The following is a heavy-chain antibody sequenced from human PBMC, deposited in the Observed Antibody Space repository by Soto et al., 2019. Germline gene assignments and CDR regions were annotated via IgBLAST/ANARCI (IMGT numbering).Heavy chain of an antibody. J-gene: IGHJ6*02. CDR3: ARDRDGGWFHMDV. CDR2: IWSDGKKE. D-gene: IGHD6-19*01. Sequence: QVQLVESGGGVVQPGRSLRLSCVGSGFPFWHYGMHWVRQAQGKGLEWVAVIWSDGKKESYADFVKGRFAISRDNFKDTFYLQMHSLRAEDTAVYYCARDRDGGWFHMDVWGQGTMVTVSS. V-gene: IGHV3-33*01. CDR1: GFPFWHYG.